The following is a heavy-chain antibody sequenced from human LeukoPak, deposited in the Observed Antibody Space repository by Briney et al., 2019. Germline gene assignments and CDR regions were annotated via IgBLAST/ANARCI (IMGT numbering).Heavy chain of an antibody. D-gene: IGHD2-8*01. CDR1: GGSFSGYY. Sequence: SETLSLTCAVYGGSFSGYYWSWIRQPPGKGLEWIGSIYYSGSTYYNPSLKSRVTISVDTSKNQFSLKLSSVTAADTAVYYCAREMVNGNWFDPWGQGTLVTVSS. CDR3: AREMVNGNWFDP. CDR2: IYYSGST. J-gene: IGHJ5*02. V-gene: IGHV4-34*01.